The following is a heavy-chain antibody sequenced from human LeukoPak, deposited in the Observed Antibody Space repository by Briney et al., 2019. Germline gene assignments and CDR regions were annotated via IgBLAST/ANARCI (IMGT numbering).Heavy chain of an antibody. CDR2: INPNSGGT. V-gene: IGHV1-2*02. Sequence: ASVKVSCKASGYTFTGYYMHWVRQAPGQGLEWMGWINPNSGGTNYAQKFQGRVTMTRDTSISTAYMELSRLRSDDTAVYYYARDRMVRGVRSNGVPTNWFDPWGQGTLVTVSS. CDR1: GYTFTGYY. D-gene: IGHD3-10*01. CDR3: ARDRMVRGVRSNGVPTNWFDP. J-gene: IGHJ5*02.